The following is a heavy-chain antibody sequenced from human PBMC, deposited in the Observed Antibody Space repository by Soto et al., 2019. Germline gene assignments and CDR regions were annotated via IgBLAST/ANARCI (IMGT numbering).Heavy chain of an antibody. D-gene: IGHD6-6*01. J-gene: IGHJ6*02. CDR3: AREMSSSDYYGMDV. CDR1: GFTFSNYA. Sequence: QVQLVESGGGVVQPERSLRLSCVASGFTFSNYALHWVRQAPGKGLEWVAVVSYDGSNKYYLDSVKGRFTISRDNSKNTLFLEMNSLRAEDTAMYYCAREMSSSDYYGMDVWGHGTTVTVSS. CDR2: VSYDGSNK. V-gene: IGHV3-30-3*01.